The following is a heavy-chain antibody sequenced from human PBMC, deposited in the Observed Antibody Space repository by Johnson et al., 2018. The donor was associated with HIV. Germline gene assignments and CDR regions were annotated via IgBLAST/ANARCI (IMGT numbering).Heavy chain of an antibody. V-gene: IGHV3-30*03. CDR1: GFTFSSYG. J-gene: IGHJ3*02. CDR3: ARSVNAGRPFDI. Sequence: VQLVESGGGVVQPGRSLRLSCAASGFTFSSYGMHWVRQAPGKGLEWVAVISYDGSNNYYADSVKGRFTISRDNVKNSLYLQMNSLRAEDTAVYYCARSVNAGRPFDIWGQGTLVTVSS. CDR2: ISYDGSNN. D-gene: IGHD2-8*01.